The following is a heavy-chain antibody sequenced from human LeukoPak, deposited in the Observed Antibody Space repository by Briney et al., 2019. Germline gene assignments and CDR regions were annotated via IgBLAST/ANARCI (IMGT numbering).Heavy chain of an antibody. V-gene: IGHV3-48*03. Sequence: GGSLRLSCAASGFTFSSYEMNWVRQAPGKGLEWVSYISSSGSTIYYADSVKGRFTISRDNAKNSLYLQMNSLRAEDTAVYYCARGGVRGRNAFDIWGQGTTVAVSS. CDR3: ARGGVRGRNAFDI. D-gene: IGHD3-10*02. CDR2: ISSSGSTI. J-gene: IGHJ3*02. CDR1: GFTFSSYE.